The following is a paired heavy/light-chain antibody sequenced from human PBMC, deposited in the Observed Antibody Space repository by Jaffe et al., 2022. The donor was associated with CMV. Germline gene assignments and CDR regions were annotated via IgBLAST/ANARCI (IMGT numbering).Light chain of an antibody. V-gene: IGKV1-5*03. CDR2: KAS. CDR3: QQYNSYSST. J-gene: IGKJ1*01. Sequence: DIQMTQSPSTLSASVGDRVTITCRASQSISSWLAWYQQKPGKAPKLLIYKASSLESGVPSRFSGSGSGTEFTLTISSLQPDDFATYYCQQYNSYSSTFGQGTKVEIK. CDR1: QSISSW.
Heavy chain of an antibody. V-gene: IGHV4-4*07. J-gene: IGHJ5*02. CDR2: IYTSGST. Sequence: QVQLQESGPGLVKPSETLSLTCTVSGGSISSYYWSWIRQPAGKGLEWIGRIYTSGSTNYNPSLKSRVTMSVDTSKNQFSLKLSSVTAADTAVYYCARALETYYYDPWGQGTLVTVSS. D-gene: IGHD3-10*01. CDR3: ARALETYYYDP. CDR1: GGSISSYY.